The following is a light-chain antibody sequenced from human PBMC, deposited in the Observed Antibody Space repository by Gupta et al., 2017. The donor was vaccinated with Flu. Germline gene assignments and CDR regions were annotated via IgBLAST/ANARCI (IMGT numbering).Light chain of an antibody. CDR2: DAS. CDR1: QDISNY. CDR3: QQYDNLPLT. Sequence: DIQMTQSPSSLSASVGDRVTITCQASQDISNYLNWYQQKPGKAPKLLIDDASNLETGVPSRFSGSGSGTDFTFTISSLQPEDIATYYCQQYDNLPLTFGGETNVEIK. V-gene: IGKV1-33*01. J-gene: IGKJ4*01.